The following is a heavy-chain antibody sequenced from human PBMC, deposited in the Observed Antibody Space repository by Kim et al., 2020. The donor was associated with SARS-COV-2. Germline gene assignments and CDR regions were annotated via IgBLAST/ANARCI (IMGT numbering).Heavy chain of an antibody. CDR3: ARGPYGDYALDY. Sequence: NYAQKFQGRVTITADKSTNSVYLELTSLKSEDTGIYYCARGPYGDYALDYWGQGTLITVSS. J-gene: IGHJ4*02. V-gene: IGHV1-69*02. D-gene: IGHD4-17*01.